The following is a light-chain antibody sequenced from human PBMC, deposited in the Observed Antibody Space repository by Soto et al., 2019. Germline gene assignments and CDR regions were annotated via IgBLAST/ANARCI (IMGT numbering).Light chain of an antibody. CDR1: QGISSY. V-gene: IGKV1-9*01. J-gene: IGKJ3*01. Sequence: IQLTQSPSSLSASVGDRVNITCRASQGISSYLAWYQQKPGKAPKLLIYAASTLQSGVPSRFSGSGSGTDFTLTISSLQPEDFATYYCQQLNSYPSFGPGTKVDIK. CDR2: AAS. CDR3: QQLNSYPS.